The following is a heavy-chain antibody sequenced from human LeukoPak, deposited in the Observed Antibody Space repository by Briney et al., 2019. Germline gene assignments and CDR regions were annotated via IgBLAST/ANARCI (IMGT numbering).Heavy chain of an antibody. D-gene: IGHD6-19*01. CDR1: GGPISSSSYY. CDR2: IYYSGST. CDR3: ARASGWYGDYFDY. V-gene: IGHV4-39*07. J-gene: IGHJ4*02. Sequence: SETLSLTCTVSGGPISSSSYYWGWIRQPPGKGLEWIGSIYYSGSTYYNPSLKSRVTISVDTSKNQFSLKLSSVTAADTAVYYCARASGWYGDYFDYWGQGTLVTVSS.